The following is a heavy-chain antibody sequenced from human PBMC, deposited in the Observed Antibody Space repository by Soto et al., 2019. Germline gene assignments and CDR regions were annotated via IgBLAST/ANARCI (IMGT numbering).Heavy chain of an antibody. D-gene: IGHD3-3*01. Sequence: QVQLVQSGAEVKKPGSSVKVSCKSSGYMFSSYAISWVRQAPGHGLEWMGGIVPILRTPNYSQKFQGRVTITADESTSTVYMELSTLRSDDTAVYFCARALGEQRRFLEWLKYLYNGTEVWGQGTTITVSS. CDR2: IVPILRTP. CDR3: ARALGEQRRFLEWLKYLYNGTEV. V-gene: IGHV1-69*01. J-gene: IGHJ6*02. CDR1: GYMFSSYA.